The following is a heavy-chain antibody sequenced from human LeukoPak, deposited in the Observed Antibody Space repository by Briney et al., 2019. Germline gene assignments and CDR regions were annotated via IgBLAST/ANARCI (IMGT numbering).Heavy chain of an antibody. CDR3: ARVAGTDTGYYYYYMDV. D-gene: IGHD1-14*01. Sequence: SETLSLTCTVPGGSISSYYWSWIRQPAGKGLEWIGRIYTSGSTNYNPSLKRRVTMSVDTSNNQFSLKLSSVTAADTAVYYCARVAGTDTGYYYYYMDVWGKGTTVTVSS. CDR1: GGSISSYY. J-gene: IGHJ6*03. V-gene: IGHV4-4*07. CDR2: IYTSGST.